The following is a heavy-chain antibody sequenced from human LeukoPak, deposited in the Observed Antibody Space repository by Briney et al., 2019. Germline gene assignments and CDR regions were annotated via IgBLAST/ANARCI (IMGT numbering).Heavy chain of an antibody. CDR1: GGSFSGYY. V-gene: IGHV4-34*01. D-gene: IGHD5-18*01. Sequence: PSETLSLTCAVYGGSFSGYYWSWIRQPPGKGLEWIGEINHSGSTNYNPSLKSRVTISVDTSKNQFSLKLSSVTAADTAVYYCARGRYTLGYWGQGTLVTVSS. CDR2: INHSGST. CDR3: ARGRYTLGY. J-gene: IGHJ4*02.